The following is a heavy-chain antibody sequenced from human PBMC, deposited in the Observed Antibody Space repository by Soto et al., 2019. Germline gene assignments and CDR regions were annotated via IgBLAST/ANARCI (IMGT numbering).Heavy chain of an antibody. D-gene: IGHD6-13*01. CDR2: INPSGGST. V-gene: IGHV1-46*01. J-gene: IGHJ6*02. CDR1: GYTFTSYY. Sequence: ASVKVSCKASGYTFTSYYMHWVRQAPGQGLEWMGIINPSGGSTSYAQKFQGRVTMTRDTSTSTVYMELSSLRSEDTAVYYCACSIAPADAGPPGWYYYYGMDVWGQGTTVTVSS. CDR3: ACSIAPADAGPPGWYYYYGMDV.